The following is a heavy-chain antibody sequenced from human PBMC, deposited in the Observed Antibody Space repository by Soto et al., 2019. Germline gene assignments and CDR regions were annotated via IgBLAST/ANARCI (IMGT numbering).Heavy chain of an antibody. J-gene: IGHJ6*02. Sequence: SETLSLTCTVSGGTISIYYWSLIRQPPGKGLEWIGYIYYSGSTNYNPSLKSRVTISVDTSKNKFSLKLSSVTAADTAVYYCERDSALMVRELVPPGNYHYDYGMDVWGQGTTVTVSS. V-gene: IGHV4-59*01. CDR1: GGTISIYY. D-gene: IGHD3-10*01. CDR2: IYYSGST. CDR3: ERDSALMVRELVPPGNYHYDYGMDV.